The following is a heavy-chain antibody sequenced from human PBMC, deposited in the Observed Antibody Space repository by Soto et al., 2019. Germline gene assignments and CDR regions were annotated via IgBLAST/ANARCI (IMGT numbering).Heavy chain of an antibody. J-gene: IGHJ4*02. CDR2: IYSSGST. V-gene: IGHV4-31*03. Sequence: QVQLQESGPGLVKPSQTLSLPCTVSGGSISRGGCYWSWVRRPPGMGLEWIGYIYSSGSTYYNPSLNRRVTISVDTSKNQVALKLSSVTAADTAVYYCARAPPNGVVIMGLFDYWGQGTPVTVSS. CDR3: ARAPPNGVVIMGLFDY. CDR1: GGSISRGGCY. D-gene: IGHD3-3*01.